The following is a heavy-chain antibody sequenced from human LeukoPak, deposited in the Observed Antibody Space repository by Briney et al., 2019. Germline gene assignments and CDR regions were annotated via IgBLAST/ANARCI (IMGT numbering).Heavy chain of an antibody. Sequence: GGSLRPSCAASGFTFSSYAMSWVRQAPGKGLEWVSAISGSGGSTYYADSVKGRFTISRDNSKNTLYLQMNSLRAEDTAVYYCAKGCVGSYYFRDCYWGQGTLVTVSS. D-gene: IGHD1-26*01. CDR3: AKGCVGSYYFRDCY. J-gene: IGHJ4*02. V-gene: IGHV3-23*01. CDR2: ISGSGGST. CDR1: GFTFSSYA.